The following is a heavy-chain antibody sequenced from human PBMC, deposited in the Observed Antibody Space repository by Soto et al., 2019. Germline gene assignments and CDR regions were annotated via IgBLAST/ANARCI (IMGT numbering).Heavy chain of an antibody. CDR2: IDPSDSYT. CDR3: ARQGIAVAISYYYGMDV. CDR1: GYSFTSYW. V-gene: IGHV5-10-1*01. D-gene: IGHD6-19*01. J-gene: IGHJ6*02. Sequence: GESLKISCKGSGYSFTSYWISWVRQMPGKGLEWMGRIDPSDSYTNYSPSFQGHVTISADKSISTAYLQWSSLKASDTAMYYCARQGIAVAISYYYGMDVWGQGTTVTVSS.